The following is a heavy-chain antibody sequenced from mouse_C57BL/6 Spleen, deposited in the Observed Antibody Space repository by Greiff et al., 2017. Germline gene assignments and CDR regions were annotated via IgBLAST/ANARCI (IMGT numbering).Heavy chain of an antibody. CDR2: IYPRSGNT. J-gene: IGHJ3*01. CDR1: GYTFTSYG. CDR3: ARPNYYSNYWFAY. D-gene: IGHD2-5*01. V-gene: IGHV1-81*01. Sequence: VQLQQSGAELARPGASVKLSCKASGYTFTSYGISWVKQRTGQGLEWIGEIYPRSGNTYYNEKFKCKATLTVAKSSSTAYMELRRLTSEDSAVYFCARPNYYSNYWFAYWGQGTLVTVSA.